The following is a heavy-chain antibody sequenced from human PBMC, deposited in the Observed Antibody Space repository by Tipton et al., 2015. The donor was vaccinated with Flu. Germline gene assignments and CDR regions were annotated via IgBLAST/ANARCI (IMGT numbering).Heavy chain of an antibody. CDR1: GGSISSYY. Sequence: TLSLTCTVSGGSISSYYWSWIWQPPGKGLEWIGYIYYSGSTNYNPSLKSRVTISVDTSKNQFSLKLSSVTAADTAVYYCAREVVVPAAIGINWFDPWGQGTLVTVSS. CDR2: IYYSGST. CDR3: AREVVVPAAIGINWFDP. D-gene: IGHD2-2*01. V-gene: IGHV4-59*01. J-gene: IGHJ5*02.